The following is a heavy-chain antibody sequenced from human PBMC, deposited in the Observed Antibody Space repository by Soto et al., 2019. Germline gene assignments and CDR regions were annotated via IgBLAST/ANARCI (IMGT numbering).Heavy chain of an antibody. CDR3: TRDASRDSSARGWFDP. Sequence: GGSLRLSCAGSGFTFRSFTMNWVRQAPGKGLEWVSTISSNSAYIYYTDALRGRFTISRDNAKNSLHLQMNSLRAEDTAVYYCTRDASRDSSARGWFDPWGTGTLVTVSS. V-gene: IGHV3-21*01. J-gene: IGHJ5*02. CDR2: ISSNSAYI. CDR1: GFTFRSFT. D-gene: IGHD6-13*01.